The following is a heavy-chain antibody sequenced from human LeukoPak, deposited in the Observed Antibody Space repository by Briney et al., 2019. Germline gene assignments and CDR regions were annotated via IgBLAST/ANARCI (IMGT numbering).Heavy chain of an antibody. Sequence: ASVKVSCKASGYTFTGYYMHWVRQAPGQGLEWMGWINPNSGNTGYAQKFQGRVTMTRNTSISTAYMELSSLRSEDTAVYYCASQGDFSEAFDIWGQGTMVTVSS. CDR2: INPNSGNT. J-gene: IGHJ3*02. V-gene: IGHV1-8*02. CDR1: GYTFTGYY. D-gene: IGHD1-26*01. CDR3: ASQGDFSEAFDI.